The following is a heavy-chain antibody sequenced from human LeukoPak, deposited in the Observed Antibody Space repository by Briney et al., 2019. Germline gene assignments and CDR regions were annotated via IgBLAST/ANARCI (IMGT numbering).Heavy chain of an antibody. D-gene: IGHD3-3*01. V-gene: IGHV4-39*01. CDR3: ARLREIPVFGVVTKSTSYFDY. CDR1: GGSISRNSYY. J-gene: IGHJ4*02. Sequence: SETLSLTCSVSGGSISRNSYYWGWIRQPPGKGLEWIGSINYSGSTYYNPSLKSRVTVSLDTSKNQFSLKLSSVAAADTAVYYCARLREIPVFGVVTKSTSYFDYWGQGTLVTVSS. CDR2: INYSGST.